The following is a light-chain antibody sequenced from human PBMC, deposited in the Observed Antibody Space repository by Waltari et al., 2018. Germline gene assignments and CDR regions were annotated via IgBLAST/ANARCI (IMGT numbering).Light chain of an antibody. V-gene: IGLV1-47*01. CDR2: RNN. CDR3: GGWDDSLNGWV. CDR1: NSNIGNNH. Sequence: QSVLTQPPSASGTPGQRVTISCSGSNSNIGNNHVYWYQHLPGAAPKLLIYRNNQRPSGVPDRFSVSKSGTSASLAISGLRSEDEGDYYCGGWDDSLNGWVFGGGTKLTVL. J-gene: IGLJ3*02.